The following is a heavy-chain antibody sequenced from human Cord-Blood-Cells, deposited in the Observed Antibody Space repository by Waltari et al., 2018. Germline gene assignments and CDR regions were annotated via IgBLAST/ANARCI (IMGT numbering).Heavy chain of an antibody. J-gene: IGHJ3*02. V-gene: IGHV4-34*01. CDR2: INHSGST. Sequence: QVQLQQWGAGLLKPSETLSLTSAVYGGSFSGYTWSWTRQPPGKGLEWIGEINHSGSTNYNPSLKSRVTISVDTSKNQFSLKLSSVTAADTAVYYCARLNSGRGAFDIWGQGTMVTVSS. CDR3: ARLNSGRGAFDI. CDR1: GGSFSGYT. D-gene: IGHD3-10*01.